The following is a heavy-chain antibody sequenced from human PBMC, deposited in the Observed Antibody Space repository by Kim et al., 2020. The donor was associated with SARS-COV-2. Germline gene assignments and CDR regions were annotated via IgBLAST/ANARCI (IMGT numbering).Heavy chain of an antibody. CDR3: ARAIEAADY. CDR2: FT. Sequence: FTDYAVFVKSRITINPDTSKNQFSLQLTSVPPEDTAVYYCARAIEAADYWGQGTLVTVSS. J-gene: IGHJ4*02. D-gene: IGHD6-13*01. V-gene: IGHV6-1*01.